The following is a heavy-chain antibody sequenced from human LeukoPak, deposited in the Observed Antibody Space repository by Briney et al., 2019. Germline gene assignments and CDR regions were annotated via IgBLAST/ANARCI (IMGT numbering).Heavy chain of an antibody. CDR3: ARDASSWYTDY. CDR2: MSGSGNYT. CDR1: GFTFSSHT. V-gene: IGHV3-21*01. Sequence: GGSLRLSYAVSGFTFSSHTMNWVRQAPGKGLEWVSFMSGSGNYTYYAGPVKGRFIISRDNAKNSLYLQMNSLRVEDTAVYYCARDASSWYTDYWGQGNLVTVSS. J-gene: IGHJ4*02. D-gene: IGHD2-2*01.